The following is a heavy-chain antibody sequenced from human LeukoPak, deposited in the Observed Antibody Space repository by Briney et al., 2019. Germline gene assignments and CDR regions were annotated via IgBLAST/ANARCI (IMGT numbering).Heavy chain of an antibody. CDR3: ARVRIAAAGLDAFDI. V-gene: IGHV1-2*02. Sequence: GASVKVSCTASGYSFTGYYMHWVRQAPGQGLEWMGWINPNSGGTNYAQKFQGRVTMTRDTSISTAYMELSRLRSDDTAVYYCARVRIAAAGLDAFDIWGQGTMVTVSS. CDR1: GYSFTGYY. CDR2: INPNSGGT. J-gene: IGHJ3*02. D-gene: IGHD6-13*01.